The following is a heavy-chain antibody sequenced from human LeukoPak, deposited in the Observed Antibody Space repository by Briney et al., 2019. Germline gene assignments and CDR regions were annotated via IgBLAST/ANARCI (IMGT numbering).Heavy chain of an antibody. CDR3: ATSSGYYRIWFEP. D-gene: IGHD3-22*01. CDR1: GYTFTGYY. J-gene: IGHJ5*02. Sequence: ASVKVSCKASGYTFTGYYMHWVRQAPGHRLEWIGWINPNSGGTNYAQKSQGRVTMTRDTSISTAYMELSRLRSDDTAVYYCATSSGYYRIWFEPWGQGTLVTVSS. V-gene: IGHV1-2*02. CDR2: INPNSGGT.